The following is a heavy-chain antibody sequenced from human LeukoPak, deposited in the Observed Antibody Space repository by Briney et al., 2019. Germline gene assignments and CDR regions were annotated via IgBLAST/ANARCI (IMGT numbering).Heavy chain of an antibody. V-gene: IGHV6-1*01. J-gene: IGHJ4*02. Sequence: SQTLSLTCVVSGDIVSSQNGAWNWIRQSPARGLEGLGRTYYKSKWYNDYAESMEGRMTISQDTSKNQYSLHLNSVPPDDTAVYYCARDFGTTGWHTFDYWGQGTLVTVSS. CDR3: ARDFGTTGWHTFDY. CDR1: GDIVSSQNGA. CDR2: TYYKSKWYN. D-gene: IGHD6-19*01.